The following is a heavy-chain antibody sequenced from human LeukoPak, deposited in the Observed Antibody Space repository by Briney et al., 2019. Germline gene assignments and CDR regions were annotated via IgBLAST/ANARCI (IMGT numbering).Heavy chain of an antibody. J-gene: IGHJ6*03. CDR1: GFTFDDYA. CDR2: ISWNSGSI. V-gene: IGHV3-9*01. CDR3: AKAGRAVAGYYYYYYMDV. D-gene: IGHD6-19*01. Sequence: GGSLRLSCAASGFTFDDYAMHWVRQAPGKGLEWVSGISWNSGSIGYADSVKGRFTISRDNAKNSLYLQMNSRRAEDTALYYCAKAGRAVAGYYYYYYMDVWGKGTTVTVSS.